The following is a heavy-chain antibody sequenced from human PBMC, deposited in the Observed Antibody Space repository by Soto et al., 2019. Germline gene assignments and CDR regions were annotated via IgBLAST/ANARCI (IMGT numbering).Heavy chain of an antibody. CDR2: IIPIFGTA. CDR1: GGTFSSYA. D-gene: IGHD6-13*01. J-gene: IGHJ5*02. Sequence: QVQLVQSGAEVKKPGSSVKVSCKASGGTFSSYAISWVRQAPGQGLEWMGGIIPIFGTANYAQKFQGRVTITADESTSTAYMELSSLRTEDTAVYYCARLYSSSWGTNWFDPWGQGTLVTVSS. V-gene: IGHV1-69*12. CDR3: ARLYSSSWGTNWFDP.